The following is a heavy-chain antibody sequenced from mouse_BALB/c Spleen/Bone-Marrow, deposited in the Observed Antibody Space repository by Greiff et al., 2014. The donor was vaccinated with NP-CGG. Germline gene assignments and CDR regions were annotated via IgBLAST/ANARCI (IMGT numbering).Heavy chain of an antibody. CDR1: GFNIKDTY. CDR3: ARREYYAMDY. CDR2: IDPANGNT. V-gene: IGHV14-3*02. Sequence: VQLQQSGAELVKPGASVKLSCTASGFNIKDTYMHWVKQRPEQGLGWIGRIDPANGNTKYDPKFQGKATITADTSSNTAYLQLSSLTSEDTAVYYCARREYYAMDYWGQGTSVTVSS. J-gene: IGHJ4*01.